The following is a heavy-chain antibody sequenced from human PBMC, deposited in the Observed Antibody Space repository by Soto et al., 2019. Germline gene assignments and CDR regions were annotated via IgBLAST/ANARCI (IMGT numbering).Heavy chain of an antibody. CDR2: ISSSSSYI. Sequence: GGSLRLSCAASGFTFSSYSMNWVRQAPGKGLEWVSSISSSSSYIYYADSVKGRFTISRDNAKNSLYLQMNSLRAEDTAVYYCARDLPYGSGSYSFDYWGQGTLVTVSS. D-gene: IGHD3-10*01. V-gene: IGHV3-21*01. CDR3: ARDLPYGSGSYSFDY. J-gene: IGHJ4*02. CDR1: GFTFSSYS.